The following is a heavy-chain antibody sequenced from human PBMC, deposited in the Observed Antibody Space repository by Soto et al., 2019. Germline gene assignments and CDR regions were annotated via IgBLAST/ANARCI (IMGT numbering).Heavy chain of an antibody. J-gene: IGHJ6*02. CDR1: GFTFSSYS. D-gene: IGHD2-15*01. CDR2: ISSSSSTI. Sequence: PGGSLRLSCAASGFTFSSYSMNWVRQAPGKGLEWVSYISSSSSTIYYADSVKGRFTISRDNAKNSLYLQMNSLRDEDTAVYYCARAPFPRYCSGGSCFHSIVGLRYYYYYGMDVWGQGTTVTVSS. V-gene: IGHV3-48*02. CDR3: ARAPFPRYCSGGSCFHSIVGLRYYYYYGMDV.